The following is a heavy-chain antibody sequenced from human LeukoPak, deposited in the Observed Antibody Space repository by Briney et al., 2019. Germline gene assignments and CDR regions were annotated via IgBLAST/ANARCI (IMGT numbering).Heavy chain of an antibody. Sequence: GASVKVSCKASGYTFTGYYMHWVRQAPGQGLEWMGWINPNSGGTNYAQKFQGRVTMTRDTSISTAYMELSRLRSDDTAVYYCARAGSRDGYNRYYFDYWGQGTLVTVSS. CDR2: INPNSGGT. D-gene: IGHD5-24*01. CDR3: ARAGSRDGYNRYYFDY. J-gene: IGHJ4*02. V-gene: IGHV1-2*02. CDR1: GYTFTGYY.